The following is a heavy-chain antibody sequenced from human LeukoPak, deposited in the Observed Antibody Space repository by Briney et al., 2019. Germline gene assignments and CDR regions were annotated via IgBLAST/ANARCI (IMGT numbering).Heavy chain of an antibody. CDR1: GGSISSSNW. D-gene: IGHD5-24*01. CDR3: ARGEMATIEDY. V-gene: IGHV4-4*02. Sequence: MPSETLSLTCAVSGGSISSSNWWSWVRQPPGKGLEWIGYIYYSGSTNYNPSLKSRVTISVDTSKNQFSLKLSSVTAADTAVYYCARGEMATIEDYWGQGTLVTVSS. CDR2: IYYSGST. J-gene: IGHJ4*02.